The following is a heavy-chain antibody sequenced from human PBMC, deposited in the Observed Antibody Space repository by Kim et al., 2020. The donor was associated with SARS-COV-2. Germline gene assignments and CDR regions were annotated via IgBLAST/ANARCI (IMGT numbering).Heavy chain of an antibody. CDR3: ATNDPHEYFQH. Sequence: IGYADSVKGRFTISRDNAKNSLYLQMNSLRAEDTALYYCATNDPHEYFQHWGQGTLVTVSS. J-gene: IGHJ1*01. V-gene: IGHV3-9*01. CDR2: I.